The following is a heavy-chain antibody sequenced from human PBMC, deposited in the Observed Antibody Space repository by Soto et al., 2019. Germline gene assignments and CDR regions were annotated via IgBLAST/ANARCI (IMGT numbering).Heavy chain of an antibody. CDR1: SGSVSSGGYS. CDR2: IFNTGST. Sequence: PSETLSLTCEVSSGSVSSGGYSWSWIRQPPGKGLEWIGSIFNTGSTVYNPTLKSRVTISVDTSKNQFSLKLSSVTAADTAVYYCARGVYCSSTTCYWGMDVWGQGTTVTVSS. CDR3: ARGVYCSSTTCYWGMDV. J-gene: IGHJ6*02. V-gene: IGHV4-30-2*01. D-gene: IGHD2-2*01.